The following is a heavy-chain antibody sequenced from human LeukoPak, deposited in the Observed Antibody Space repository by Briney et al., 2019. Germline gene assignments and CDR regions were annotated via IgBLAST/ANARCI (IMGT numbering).Heavy chain of an antibody. CDR3: AKDDGGHCSRTSCGDALDI. CDR2: ISGSGGRT. V-gene: IGHV3-23*01. J-gene: IGHJ3*02. CDR1: GFTFSSYS. D-gene: IGHD2-2*01. Sequence: PGGSLRLSCAASGFTFSSYSMNWVRQAPGKGLEWVSAISGSGGRTYYADSVKGRFTISRDNSNNTLYLQMNNLRAEDTAVYYCAKDDGGHCSRTSCGDALDIWGQGTTVTVSS.